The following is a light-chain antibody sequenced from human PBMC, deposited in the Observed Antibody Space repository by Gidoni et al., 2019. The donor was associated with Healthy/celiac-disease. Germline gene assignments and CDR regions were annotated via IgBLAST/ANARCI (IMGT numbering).Light chain of an antibody. J-gene: IGKJ4*01. CDR2: WAS. CDR1: QSVLYSSNNNNY. CDR3: QQYYSTPLA. Sequence: DIVMTQSPDPLAVSLGERATINCQSSQSVLYSSNNNNYFAWYQQKPGQPPKLLIYWASTRESGVPDRFSGSGSGTDFTLTIRCLQAEDVAVYYCQQYYSTPLAFGGGTKVEIK. V-gene: IGKV4-1*01.